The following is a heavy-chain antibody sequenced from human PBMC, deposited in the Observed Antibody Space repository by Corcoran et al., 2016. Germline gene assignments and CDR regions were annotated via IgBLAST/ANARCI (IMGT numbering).Heavy chain of an antibody. CDR3: ARDGDYYDSSGYYGVEY. D-gene: IGHD3-22*01. CDR1: GYTFTSYY. Sequence: QVQLVQSGAEVKKPGASVKVSCKASGYTFTSYYMHWVRQAPGQGFEWMGIINPSGGSTRYAQKFQGRVTMTRDTSTSTVYMERSSLRSEDTAVYYCARDGDYYDSSGYYGVEYWGQGTLVTVSS. J-gene: IGHJ4*02. V-gene: IGHV1-46*01. CDR2: INPSGGST.